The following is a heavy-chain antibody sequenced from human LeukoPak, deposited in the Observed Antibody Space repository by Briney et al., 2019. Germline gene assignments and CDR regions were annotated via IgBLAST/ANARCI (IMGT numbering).Heavy chain of an antibody. CDR1: GYTFTSYG. CDR3: ARDDNYYDSSGYWNY. D-gene: IGHD3-22*01. V-gene: IGHV1-18*01. J-gene: IGHJ4*02. CDR2: ISAYNGNT. Sequence: ASVKVSCKASGYTFTSYGISWVRQAPGQGLEWMGWISAYNGNTNYVQKLQGRVTMTTDTSTSTAYMELRSLRSDDTAVYYCARDDNYYDSSGYWNYWGQGTLVTVSS.